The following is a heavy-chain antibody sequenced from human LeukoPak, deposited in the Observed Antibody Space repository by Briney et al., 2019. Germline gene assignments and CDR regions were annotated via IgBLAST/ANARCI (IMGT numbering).Heavy chain of an antibody. J-gene: IGHJ4*02. V-gene: IGHV1-46*03. Sequence: GASVKVSCKATGYTFTNYYMQWVRQAPGQRLEWMGIINPRDGSTSYAQKFQGRVTVTRDTSTSTVYMELSSLRSEDTAVYYCARVYCSGGSCYEFDFWGQGTLVTVSS. CDR2: INPRDGST. D-gene: IGHD2-15*01. CDR3: ARVYCSGGSCYEFDF. CDR1: GYTFTNYY.